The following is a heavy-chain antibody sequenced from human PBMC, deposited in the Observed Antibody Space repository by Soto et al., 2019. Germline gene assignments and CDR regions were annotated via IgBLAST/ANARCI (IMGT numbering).Heavy chain of an antibody. Sequence: EVRLVETGGELIHPGGSLRLSCVATGFSVSSNYMSWVRQAPGKGLEWVSVIYSGGNTYYADSVEGRFSISRESYKNTLFLQMNGLRDEDTAMYYCGRGSSGSSGTFRVDYWGHGTLVTVS. D-gene: IGHD3-22*01. V-gene: IGHV3-53*02. CDR3: GRGSSGSSGTFRVDY. CDR2: IYSGGNT. J-gene: IGHJ4*01. CDR1: GFSVSSNY.